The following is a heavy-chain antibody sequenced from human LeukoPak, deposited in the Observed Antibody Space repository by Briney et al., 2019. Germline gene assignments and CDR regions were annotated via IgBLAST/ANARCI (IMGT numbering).Heavy chain of an antibody. CDR2: IVVGSGNT. D-gene: IGHD5-12*01. Sequence: SVKVSCKASGFTFTSSAVQWVRQARGQRLEWIGWIVVGSGNTNYAQKFQERVTITRDMSTSTAYMELSSLRSDDTAVYYCARQGYSGYDPLDYWGQGTLVTVSS. V-gene: IGHV1-58*01. CDR3: ARQGYSGYDPLDY. J-gene: IGHJ4*02. CDR1: GFTFTSSA.